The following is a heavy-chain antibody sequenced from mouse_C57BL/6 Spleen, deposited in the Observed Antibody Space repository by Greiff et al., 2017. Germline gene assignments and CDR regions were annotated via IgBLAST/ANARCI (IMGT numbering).Heavy chain of an antibody. Sequence: EVQRVESGGGLVKPGGSLKLSCAASGFTFSSYTMSWVRQTPEKRLEWVATISGGGGNTYYPDSVKGRFTISRDNAKNTLYLQMSSLRSEDTALYCCRGGYYDYDLFDYWGQGTTLTVSS. CDR2: ISGGGGNT. CDR1: GFTFSSYT. CDR3: RGGYYDYDLFDY. D-gene: IGHD2-4*01. V-gene: IGHV5-9*01. J-gene: IGHJ2*01.